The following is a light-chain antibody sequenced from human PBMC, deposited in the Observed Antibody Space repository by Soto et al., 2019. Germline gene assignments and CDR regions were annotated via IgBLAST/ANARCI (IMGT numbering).Light chain of an antibody. CDR2: DVS. J-gene: IGKJ5*01. Sequence: AIQVTQSPSSLSASVGDRVTITCRASQDIRGALAWYQQKPGKAPKLLIYDVSTVQSGVPSRFSGRGSGTEFTLTITSLQPEDFATYDCQQFNIYPITFGQGTRLDI. CDR1: QDIRGA. CDR3: QQFNIYPIT. V-gene: IGKV1-13*02.